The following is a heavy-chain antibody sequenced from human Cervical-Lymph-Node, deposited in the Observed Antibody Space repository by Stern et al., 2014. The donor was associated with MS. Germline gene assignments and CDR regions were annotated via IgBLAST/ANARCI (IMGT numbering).Heavy chain of an antibody. D-gene: IGHD3-10*01. V-gene: IGHV5-51*01. J-gene: IGHJ4*02. CDR1: GYNFASYW. CDR2: IYPDDSDA. Sequence: EVQLVQSGAEVKKPGESLKISCKGSGYNFASYWIGWVRQVPGKGLEWMGIIYPDDSDARYTPSFQGQVTMSADKSIGTAYLQWSSLKASDTAFYFCARKGTYGLDYWGQGALVTVSP. CDR3: ARKGTYGLDY.